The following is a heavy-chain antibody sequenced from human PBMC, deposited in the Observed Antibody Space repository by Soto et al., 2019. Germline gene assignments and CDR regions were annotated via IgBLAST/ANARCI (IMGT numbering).Heavy chain of an antibody. Sequence: SETLSLTCTVSGGSISSYYWSWSRQPPGKGLEWIGNINYGGTTNHNPSLKSRATISVDTSKNQFSLKLTSVTTADTAVYYCARRSSAIFGRLDYWGQGTLVTVSS. CDR1: GGSISSYY. CDR3: ARRSSAIFGRLDY. D-gene: IGHD3-10*01. CDR2: INYGGTT. J-gene: IGHJ4*02. V-gene: IGHV4-59*01.